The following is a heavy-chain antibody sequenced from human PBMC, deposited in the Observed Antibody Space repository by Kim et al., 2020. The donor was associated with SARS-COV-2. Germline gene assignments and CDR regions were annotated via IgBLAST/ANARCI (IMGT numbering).Heavy chain of an antibody. CDR3: ATDLYMVRGVRV. J-gene: IGHJ6*02. Sequence: ASVKVSCKVSGYTLTELSMHWVRQAPGKGLEWMGGFDPEDGETIYAQKFQGRVTMTEDTSTDTAYMELSSLRSEDTAVYYCATDLYMVRGVRVWGQGTTVTVSS. V-gene: IGHV1-24*01. D-gene: IGHD3-10*01. CDR1: GYTLTELS. CDR2: FDPEDGET.